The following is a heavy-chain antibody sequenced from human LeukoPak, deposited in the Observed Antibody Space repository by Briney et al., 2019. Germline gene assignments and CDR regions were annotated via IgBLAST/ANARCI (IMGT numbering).Heavy chain of an antibody. CDR3: ARLYIVRGATRYYFDY. D-gene: IGHD3-10*01. J-gene: IGHJ4*02. Sequence: SETLSLTCTVSGGSISGYYWNWIRQSPDKGLEWIGHIYYSGSTNYNPSLKSRVTIPVDTSKNQFSLKLTSVTAADAAVYYCARLYIVRGATRYYFDYWGQGTLVSVSS. CDR2: IYYSGST. CDR1: GGSISGYY. V-gene: IGHV4-59*08.